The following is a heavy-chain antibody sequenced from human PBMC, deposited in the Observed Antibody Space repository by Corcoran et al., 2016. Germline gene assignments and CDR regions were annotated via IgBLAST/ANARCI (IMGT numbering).Heavy chain of an antibody. CDR2: INSDGSST. CDR1: EFTFSTYW. Sequence: EVQLVESGGGLVEPGGSLRLSCSASEFTFSTYWMHWVRQAPGKGLVWVSRINSDGSSTSYADSVKGRFTISRDNAKNTLYLQMNSLRVEDTAVYYCARDGVGYGSGFDNWGQGALVTVSS. CDR3: ARDGVGYGSGFDN. V-gene: IGHV3-74*01. J-gene: IGHJ4*02. D-gene: IGHD3-10*01.